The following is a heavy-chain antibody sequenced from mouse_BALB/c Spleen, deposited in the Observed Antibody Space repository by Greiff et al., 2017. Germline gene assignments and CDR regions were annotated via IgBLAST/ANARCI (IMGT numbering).Heavy chain of an antibody. CDR1: GFTFSSYG. J-gene: IGHJ4*01. CDR2: ISSGGSYT. Sequence: DVQLVESGGDLVKPGGSLKLSCAASGFTFSSYGMSWVRQTPDKRLEWVATISSGGSYTYYPDSVKGRFTISRDNAKNTLYLQMSSLKSEDTAMYYCARGGGMDYWGQGTSVTVSS. V-gene: IGHV5-6*01. CDR3: ARGGGMDY.